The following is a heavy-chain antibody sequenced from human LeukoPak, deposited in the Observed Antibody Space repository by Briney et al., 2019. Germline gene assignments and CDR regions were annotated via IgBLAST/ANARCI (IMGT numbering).Heavy chain of an antibody. D-gene: IGHD2-15*01. V-gene: IGHV4-59*01. CDR2: IYYSGST. CDR3: ARGGVVVAATNPYYYYYMDV. CDR1: GGSISSYY. J-gene: IGHJ6*03. Sequence: SETLSLTCTVSGGSISSYYWSWIRQPPGKGLEWIGYIYYSGSTNYNPSLKSRVTISVDTSKSQFSLKLSSVTAADTAVYYCARGGVVVAATNPYYYYYMDVWGKGTTVTVSS.